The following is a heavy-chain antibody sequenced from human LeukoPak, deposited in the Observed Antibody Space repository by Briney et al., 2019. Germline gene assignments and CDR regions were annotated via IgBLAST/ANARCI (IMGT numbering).Heavy chain of an antibody. CDR1: GFTFSSYA. CDR3: ARDPDQNYYDSSGYYYD. J-gene: IGHJ4*02. D-gene: IGHD3-22*01. CDR2: ISGSGGST. V-gene: IGHV3-23*01. Sequence: GGSLRLSCAASGFTFSSYAMSWVRQAPGKGLEWVSAISGSGGSTYYADSVKGRFTISRDNSKNTLYLQMNSLRSDDTAVYYCARDPDQNYYDSSGYYYDWGQGTLVTVSS.